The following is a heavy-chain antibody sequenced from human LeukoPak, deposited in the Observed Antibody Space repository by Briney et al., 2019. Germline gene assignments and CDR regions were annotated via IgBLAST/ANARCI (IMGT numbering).Heavy chain of an antibody. CDR2: IGTAGDT. Sequence: GGSLRLSCAASGFTFSSYDMHWVRQATGKGLEWVSAIGTAGDTYYPGSVKGRFTISRENAKNSLYLQMNSLRAGDTAVYYCARGAAADGYYYYGMDVWGQGTTVTVSS. V-gene: IGHV3-13*01. D-gene: IGHD6-13*01. J-gene: IGHJ6*02. CDR1: GFTFSSYD. CDR3: ARGAAADGYYYYGMDV.